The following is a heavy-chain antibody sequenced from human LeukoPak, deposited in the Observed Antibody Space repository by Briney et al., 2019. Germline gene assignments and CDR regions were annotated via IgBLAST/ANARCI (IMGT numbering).Heavy chain of an antibody. V-gene: IGHV3-30*04. Sequence: GRSLRLSCAASGFTFSSYAMHWVRQAPGKGLEWVAVISYDGSNKYYADSVKGRFTISRDSSKNTLYLQMNSLRAEDTAVYYCARDPSSGYQLLPFDYCGQGTLVTVSS. CDR3: ARDPSSGYQLLPFDY. CDR2: ISYDGSNK. D-gene: IGHD2-2*01. CDR1: GFTFSSYA. J-gene: IGHJ4*02.